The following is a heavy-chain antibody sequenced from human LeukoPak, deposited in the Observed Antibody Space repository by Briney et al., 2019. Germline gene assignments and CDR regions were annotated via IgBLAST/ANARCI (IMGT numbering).Heavy chain of an antibody. V-gene: IGHV3-66*01. J-gene: IGHJ4*02. CDR3: ARPGSASGYWVH. CDR2: IHSGGRT. D-gene: IGHD3-3*01. Sequence: QPGGSLRLSCAASGFSVSNNYLSWVRQPPGKGLEWVSVIHSGGRTKYADSVRDRFTISRDTAKNTVYLQMNSLRVDDTAAYYCARPGSASGYWVHWGQGTLVTVSS. CDR1: GFSVSNNY.